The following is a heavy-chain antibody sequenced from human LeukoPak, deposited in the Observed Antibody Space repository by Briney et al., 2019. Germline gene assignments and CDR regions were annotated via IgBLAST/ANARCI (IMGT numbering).Heavy chain of an antibody. J-gene: IGHJ3*02. CDR3: AIFSVEMATIDAFDI. Sequence: VASVKVSCKASGGTFSSYAISWVRQAPGQGLEWMGRIIPIFGTANYAQKLQGRVTITTDESTSTAYMELSSLRSEDTAVYYCAIFSVEMATIDAFDIWGQGTMVTVSS. D-gene: IGHD5-24*01. V-gene: IGHV1-69*05. CDR2: IIPIFGTA. CDR1: GGTFSSYA.